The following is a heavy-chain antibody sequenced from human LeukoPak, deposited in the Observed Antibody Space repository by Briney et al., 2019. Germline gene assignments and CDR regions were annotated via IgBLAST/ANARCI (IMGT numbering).Heavy chain of an antibody. CDR1: GFTFSSYS. CDR3: AKGRRYFDWLAAADAFDI. V-gene: IGHV3-23*01. D-gene: IGHD3-9*01. J-gene: IGHJ3*02. Sequence: PGGSLRLSCAASGFTFSSYSMNWVRQAPGKGLEWVSAISGSGGSTYYADSVKGRFTISRDNSKNTLYLQMNSLRAEDTAVYYCAKGRRYFDWLAAADAFDIWGRGTMVTVSS. CDR2: ISGSGGST.